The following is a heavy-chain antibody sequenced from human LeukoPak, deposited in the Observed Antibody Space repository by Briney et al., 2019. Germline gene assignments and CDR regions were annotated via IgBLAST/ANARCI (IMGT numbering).Heavy chain of an antibody. D-gene: IGHD5-18*01. Sequence: PGGSLRLSCAGSGFTFSTYAMHWVRQAPGKGLEWVSAISGSGGSTYYADSVKGRFTISRDNSKNTLYLQMNSLRAEDTAVYYCAKAGGYSYGFYFDYWGQGTLVTVSS. CDR2: ISGSGGST. CDR1: GFTFSTYA. CDR3: AKAGGYSYGFYFDY. V-gene: IGHV3-23*01. J-gene: IGHJ4*02.